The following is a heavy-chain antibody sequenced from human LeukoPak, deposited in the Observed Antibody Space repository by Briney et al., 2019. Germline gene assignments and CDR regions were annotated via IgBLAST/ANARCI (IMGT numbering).Heavy chain of an antibody. CDR2: IYYSGST. CDR1: GVSVSSGSYY. J-gene: IGHJ4*02. D-gene: IGHD3-22*01. Sequence: SETLSLTCTVSGVSVSSGSYYWSWIRQPPGKGLEWIGYIYYSGSTNYNPSLKSRVTISVDTSRNQFSLKLSSVTAADTAVYYCARSTYYYDSSGYYYFDYWGQGTLVTVSS. V-gene: IGHV4-61*01. CDR3: ARSTYYYDSSGYYYFDY.